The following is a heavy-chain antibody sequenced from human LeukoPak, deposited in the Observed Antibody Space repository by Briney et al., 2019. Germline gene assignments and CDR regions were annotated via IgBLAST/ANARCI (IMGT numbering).Heavy chain of an antibody. CDR3: ARAMIAGLGWFDP. Sequence: SVKVSCKASGGTFSSYAISWVRQAPGQGLEWMGRIIPIFGTANYAQKCQGRVTITTDESTSTAYMELSSLRSEDTAVYYCARAMIAGLGWFDPWGQGTLVTVSS. D-gene: IGHD3-22*01. V-gene: IGHV1-69*05. CDR2: IIPIFGTA. J-gene: IGHJ5*02. CDR1: GGTFSSYA.